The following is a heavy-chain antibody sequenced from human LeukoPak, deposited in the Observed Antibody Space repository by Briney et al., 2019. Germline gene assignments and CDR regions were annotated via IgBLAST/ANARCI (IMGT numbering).Heavy chain of an antibody. CDR2: ISSSGSTI. CDR3: AELGITMIGGV. J-gene: IGHJ6*04. Sequence: GGSLRISCAAPGFTFSSYEMNWVRQAPGKGLEWVSYISSSGSTIYYADSVKGRFTISRDNAKNSLYLQMNSLRAEDTAVYYCAELGITMIGGVWGKGTTVTVSS. V-gene: IGHV3-48*03. D-gene: IGHD3-10*02. CDR1: GFTFSSYE.